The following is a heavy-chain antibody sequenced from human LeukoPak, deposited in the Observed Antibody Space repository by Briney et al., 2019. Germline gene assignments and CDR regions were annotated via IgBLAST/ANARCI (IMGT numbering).Heavy chain of an antibody. CDR3: ARVESSSWYRYYNMDV. CDR2: MNPNSGNT. CDR1: GYTFTSYD. Sequence: ASVKVSCKASGYTFTSYDINWVRQATGQGLEWMGWMNPNSGNTGYAQKFQGRVTMTRNTSISTAYMELSSLRSEDTAVYYCARVESSSWYRYYNMDVWGKGTTVTVSS. J-gene: IGHJ6*03. D-gene: IGHD6-13*01. V-gene: IGHV1-8*01.